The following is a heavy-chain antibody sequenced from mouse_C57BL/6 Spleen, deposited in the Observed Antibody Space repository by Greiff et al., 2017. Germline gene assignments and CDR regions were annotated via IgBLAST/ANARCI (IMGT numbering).Heavy chain of an antibody. CDR2: IYPGDGDT. Sequence: VQLQQSGAELVKPGASVKISCKASGYAFSSYWMNWVRQRPGKGLEWIGQIYPGDGDTNYNGKLKGKATLTADKTSSTAYMQLRSLTAEDTAVYFCARREWENFDYWGQGTTLTVSS. D-gene: IGHD1-3*01. J-gene: IGHJ2*01. V-gene: IGHV1-80*01. CDR3: ARREWENFDY. CDR1: GYAFSSYW.